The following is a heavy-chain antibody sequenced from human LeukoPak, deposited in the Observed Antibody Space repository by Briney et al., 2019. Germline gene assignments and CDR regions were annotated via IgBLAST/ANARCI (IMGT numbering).Heavy chain of an antibody. CDR2: INHSGST. CDR3: ARAPRAITIFGVAGHYYYYGMGV. J-gene: IGHJ6*02. D-gene: IGHD3-3*01. V-gene: IGHV4-34*01. Sequence: SETLSLTCTVSGGSISSYYWSWIRQPPGKGLEWIGEINHSGSTNYNPSLKSRVTISVDTSKNQFSLKLSSVTAADTAVYYCARAPRAITIFGVAGHYYYYGMGVWGQGTTVTVSS. CDR1: GGSISSYY.